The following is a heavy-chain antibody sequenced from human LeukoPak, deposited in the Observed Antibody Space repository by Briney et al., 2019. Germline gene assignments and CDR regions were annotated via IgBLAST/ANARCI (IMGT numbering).Heavy chain of an antibody. D-gene: IGHD6-6*01. CDR3: ASAPADEQLVPLRAFDI. V-gene: IGHV4-61*02. Sequence: SETLSLTCTVSGGSISSGSYYWSWIRQPAGKGLEWIGRIYTSGSTNYNPSLKSRVTISVDTSKNQFSLRLSSVTAADTAVYYCASAPADEQLVPLRAFDIWGQGTMVTVSS. CDR2: IYTSGST. J-gene: IGHJ3*02. CDR1: GGSISSGSYY.